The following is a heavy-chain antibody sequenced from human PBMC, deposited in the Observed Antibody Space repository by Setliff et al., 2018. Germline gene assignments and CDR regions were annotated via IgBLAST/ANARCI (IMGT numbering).Heavy chain of an antibody. CDR2: ISSSGSTI. D-gene: IGHD7-27*01. CDR3: IDGRNRAWGVY. V-gene: IGHV3-11*04. CDR1: GFTFSDYY. Sequence: PGGSLRLSCAASGFTFSDYYMSWIRQAPGKGLEWVSYISSSGSTIYYADSVKGRFTISRDNAKNSLYLQMDSLRVEDTAVYYCIDGRNRAWGVYWGQGTLVTVSS. J-gene: IGHJ4*02.